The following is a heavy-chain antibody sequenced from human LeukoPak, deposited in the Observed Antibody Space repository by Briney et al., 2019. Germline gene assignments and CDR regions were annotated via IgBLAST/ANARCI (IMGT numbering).Heavy chain of an antibody. CDR1: GFTFSSYG. CDR3: AKDGDYYDSSGPI. D-gene: IGHD3-22*01. J-gene: IGHJ4*02. CDR2: IRYDGSNK. Sequence: GGSLRLSCEASGFTFSSYGMHWVRQAPGKGLEWVAFIRYDGSNKYYADSVKGRFTISRDNSKNTLYLQMNSLRAEDTAVYYCAKDGDYYDSSGPIWGQGTLVTVSS. V-gene: IGHV3-30*02.